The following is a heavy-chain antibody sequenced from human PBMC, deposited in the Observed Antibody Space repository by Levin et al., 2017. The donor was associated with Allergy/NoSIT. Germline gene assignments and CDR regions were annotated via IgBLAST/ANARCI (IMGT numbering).Heavy chain of an antibody. D-gene: IGHD5-24*01. V-gene: IGHV3-21*01. CDR2: ISGNSYYI. CDR1: GFSFSDSS. CDR3: ARGGVFTYGYDY. Sequence: GGSLRLSCAASGFSFSDSSMNWVRQTPGKGLEWISSISGNSYYIYYADSVKGRFTISRDNVKNSLYLQMDSLRAEDTAVYFCARGGVFTYGYDYWGQGTLLTVSS. J-gene: IGHJ4*02.